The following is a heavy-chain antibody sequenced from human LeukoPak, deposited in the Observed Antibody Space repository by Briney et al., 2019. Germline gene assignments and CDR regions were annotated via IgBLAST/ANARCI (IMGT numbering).Heavy chain of an antibody. CDR3: AREVTTVTTDPHYYYYGMDV. J-gene: IGHJ6*02. CDR1: AYTFTSYD. D-gene: IGHD4-17*01. V-gene: IGHV1-8*01. Sequence: ASGKVSCKPSAYTFTSYDINWVRQPTGHVLEWMGWMNPNSGNTGHAQKFQGRVTMTRTTSISTAYRELSSLRSEDTAVYYCAREVTTVTTDPHYYYYGMDVWGQGTTVTVS. CDR2: MNPNSGNT.